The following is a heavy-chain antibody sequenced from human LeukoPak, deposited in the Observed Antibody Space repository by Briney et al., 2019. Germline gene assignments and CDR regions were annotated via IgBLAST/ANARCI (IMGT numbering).Heavy chain of an antibody. J-gene: IGHJ5*02. D-gene: IGHD3-10*01. CDR3: ATVGEVRGVITLPP. Sequence: GASVKVSCKVSGYTLTELSMHWVRQAPGKGLEWMGGFDPEDGETIYAQKFQGRVTMTEDTSTDTVYMELSSLRSEDTAVYYCATVGEVRGVITLPPWGQGTLVTVSS. CDR1: GYTLTELS. CDR2: FDPEDGET. V-gene: IGHV1-24*01.